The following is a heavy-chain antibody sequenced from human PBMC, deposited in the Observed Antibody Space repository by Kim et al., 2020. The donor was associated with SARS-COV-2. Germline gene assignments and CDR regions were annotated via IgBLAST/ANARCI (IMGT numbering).Heavy chain of an antibody. CDR1: GFTFTSYG. CDR3: AKDVSGYFGSGSNS. J-gene: IGHJ4*02. CDR2: ISYDGSNQ. V-gene: IGHV3-30*18. Sequence: GGSLRLSCAASGFTFTSYGMHWVRQAPGKGLEWVAVISYDGSNQYYADSVKGRFIISRDNSKNTVYLQMNSLRTEDTAVYFCAKDVSGYFGSGSNSWGQGPRVTVSS. D-gene: IGHD3-10*01.